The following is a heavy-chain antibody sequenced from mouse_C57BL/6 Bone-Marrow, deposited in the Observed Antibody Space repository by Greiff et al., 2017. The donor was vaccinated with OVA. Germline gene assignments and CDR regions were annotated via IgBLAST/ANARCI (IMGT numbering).Heavy chain of an antibody. CDR3: TDGYGFAY. CDR2: IDPENGDT. D-gene: IGHD2-2*01. Sequence: EVKLQESGAELVRPGASVKLSCTASGFNIKDDYMHWVKQRPEQGLEWIGWIDPENGDTEYASKFQGKATITADTSSNTAYLQLSSLTSEDTAVYYGTDGYGFAYWGQGTLVTVSA. CDR1: GFNIKDDY. V-gene: IGHV14-4*01. J-gene: IGHJ3*01.